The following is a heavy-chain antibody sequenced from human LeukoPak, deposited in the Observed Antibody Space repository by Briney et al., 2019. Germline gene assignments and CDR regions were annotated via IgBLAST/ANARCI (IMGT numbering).Heavy chain of an antibody. CDR3: ARDGPNPNLHYFDS. V-gene: IGHV3-21*01. D-gene: IGHD2-8*01. CDR2: ISSGSTYI. CDR1: GFTFSNYT. J-gene: IGHJ4*02. Sequence: PGGSLRLSCVASGFTFSNYTMNWVRQAPGKGLEWVSSISSGSTYIYYSDSLKGRFTISRDNSKNTLYLQMNSLRAEDTAVYYCARDGPNPNLHYFDSWGQGTLVTVSS.